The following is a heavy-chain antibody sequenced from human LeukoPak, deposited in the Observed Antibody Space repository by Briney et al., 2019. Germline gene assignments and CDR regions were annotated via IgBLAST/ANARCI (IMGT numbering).Heavy chain of an antibody. CDR1: GGSISSYY. CDR2: IYYSGST. CDR3: ARVYYGFWSGYVEDYYYYMDV. D-gene: IGHD3-3*01. Sequence: SEALSLTCTVSGGSISSYYWSWIRQPPGKGLEWIGYIYYSGSTNYNPSLKSRVTISVDTSKNQFSLKLSSVTAADTAVYYCARVYYGFWSGYVEDYYYYMDVWGKGTTVTVSS. V-gene: IGHV4-59*01. J-gene: IGHJ6*03.